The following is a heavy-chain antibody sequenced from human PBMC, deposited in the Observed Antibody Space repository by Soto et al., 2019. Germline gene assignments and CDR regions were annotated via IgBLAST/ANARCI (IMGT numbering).Heavy chain of an antibody. CDR2: IIPILGIA. Sequence: SVKVSCKASGGTFSSYTISWVRQAPGQGLEWMGRIIPILGIANYAQKFQGRVTITADKSTSTAYMELSSLRSEDTAVYYCARVYDGGFLEWLLFLGGHYYYYYMDVWCKGITVTVS. V-gene: IGHV1-69*02. CDR3: ARVYDGGFLEWLLFLGGHYYYYYMDV. D-gene: IGHD3-3*01. J-gene: IGHJ6*03. CDR1: GGTFSSYT.